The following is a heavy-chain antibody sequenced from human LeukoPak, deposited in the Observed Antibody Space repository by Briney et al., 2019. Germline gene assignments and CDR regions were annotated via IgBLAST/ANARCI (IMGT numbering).Heavy chain of an antibody. CDR1: GGSFSGYY. V-gene: IGHV4-34*01. J-gene: IGHJ6*03. Sequence: SETLSLTCAVYGGSFSGYYWSWIRQPPGKGLEWIGEINHSGSTNYNPSLESRVTISVDTSKNQFSLKLSSVTAADTAVYYCARGGLRGGYSYGYDYYYYMDVWGKGTTVTVSS. CDR3: ARGGLRGGYSYGYDYYYYMDV. D-gene: IGHD5-18*01. CDR2: INHSGST.